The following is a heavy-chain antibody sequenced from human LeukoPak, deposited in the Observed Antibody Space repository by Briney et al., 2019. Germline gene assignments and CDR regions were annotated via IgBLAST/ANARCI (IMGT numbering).Heavy chain of an antibody. V-gene: IGHV4-39*07. CDR2: IYYSGST. J-gene: IGHJ4*02. CDR1: GGSISSSSYY. D-gene: IGHD3-10*01. Sequence: SETRSLTCTVSGGSISSSSYYWGWIRQPPGKGLEWIGSIYYSGSTYYNPSLKSRVTISVDTSKNQFSLKLSSVTAADTAVYYCARDKRFGESYWGQGTLVTVSS. CDR3: ARDKRFGESY.